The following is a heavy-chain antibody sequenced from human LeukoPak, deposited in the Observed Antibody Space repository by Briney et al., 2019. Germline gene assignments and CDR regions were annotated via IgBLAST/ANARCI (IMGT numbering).Heavy chain of an antibody. J-gene: IGHJ4*02. CDR2: INTDGSST. CDR3: ARDLAIFGVVTPGY. D-gene: IGHD3-3*01. CDR1: GFTFSDAW. V-gene: IGHV3-74*01. Sequence: PGGSLRLSCAASGFTFSDAWMIWVRQAPGKGLVWVSRINTDGSSTSYADSVKGRFTISRDNAKNTLCLQMNSLRAEDTAVYYCARDLAIFGVVTPGYWGQGTLVTVSS.